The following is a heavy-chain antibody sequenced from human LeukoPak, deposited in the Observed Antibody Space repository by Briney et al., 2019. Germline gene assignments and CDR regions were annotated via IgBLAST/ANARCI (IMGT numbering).Heavy chain of an antibody. D-gene: IGHD6-6*01. V-gene: IGHV3-23*01. CDR2: ISGNSDKT. J-gene: IGHJ4*02. CDR1: GFTFSSYG. CDR3: AKTASSSGE. Sequence: GGSLRLSCAASGFTFSSYGMHWVRQAPGKGLEWVSGISGNSDKTYYTDSVKGRFSVFRDNSRNTLYLQMNNVRVEDTALYYCAKTASSSGEWGQGTLVTVSS.